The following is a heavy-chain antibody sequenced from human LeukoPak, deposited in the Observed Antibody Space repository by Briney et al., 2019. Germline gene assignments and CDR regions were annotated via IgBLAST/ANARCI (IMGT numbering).Heavy chain of an antibody. CDR2: ISNSGGDT. Sequence: GGSLRLSCAASGFTFSDYYMKWLRQAPGKGLEWVAAISNSGGDTFYSDSGKGRFTIARDNSKNTLYLQMNSLRVDDTAVYYCAQQLGYCSGGTCYFTYWGQGTLVTVSS. CDR1: GFTFSDYY. D-gene: IGHD2-15*01. CDR3: AQQLGYCSGGTCYFTY. J-gene: IGHJ1*01. V-gene: IGHV3-23*01.